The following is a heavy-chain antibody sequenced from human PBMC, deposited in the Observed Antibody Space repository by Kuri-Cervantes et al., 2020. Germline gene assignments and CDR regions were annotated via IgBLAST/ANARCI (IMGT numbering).Heavy chain of an antibody. CDR1: GGSISSSSYY. V-gene: IGHV4-61*01. D-gene: IGHD3-22*01. J-gene: IGHJ4*02. CDR2: IYYSGST. Sequence: SETLSLTCTVSGGSISSSSYYWSWIRQPPGKGLEWIGYIYYSGSTNYNPSLKSRVTISVDTSKNQFSLKLSSVTAADTAVYYCARGRYDSSGYYYRGHFDYWGQGTLVTVSS. CDR3: ARGRYDSSGYYYRGHFDY.